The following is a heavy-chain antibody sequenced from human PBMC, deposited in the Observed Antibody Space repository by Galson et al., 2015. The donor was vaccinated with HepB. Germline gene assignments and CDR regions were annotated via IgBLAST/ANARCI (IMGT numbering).Heavy chain of an antibody. J-gene: IGHJ6*03. D-gene: IGHD6-6*01. V-gene: IGHV1-2*02. CDR2: INPNSGGT. CDR3: ARDRIAARPDNYYYDYYMDV. CDR1: GYTFTGYY. Sequence: SCKASGYTFTGYYMHWVRQAPGQGLEWMGWINPNSGGTNYAQKFQGRVTMTRDTSISTAYMELSRLRSDDTAVYYCARDRIAARPDNYYYDYYMDVWGKGTTVTVSS.